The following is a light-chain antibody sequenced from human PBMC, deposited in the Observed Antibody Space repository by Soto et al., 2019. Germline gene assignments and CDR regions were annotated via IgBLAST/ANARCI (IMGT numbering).Light chain of an antibody. Sequence: QSVLTQPPSVSGAPGQTVTISCTGSSSNIGAGYDVHWYQQSPGTAPKLLIYGNYNRPSGVPDRFSGAKSGTSVSLAITGLQPEDEADYYCQSYDSSLRGHVVFGGGTKLT. CDR2: GNY. J-gene: IGLJ2*01. CDR1: SSNIGAGYD. V-gene: IGLV1-40*01. CDR3: QSYDSSLRGHVV.